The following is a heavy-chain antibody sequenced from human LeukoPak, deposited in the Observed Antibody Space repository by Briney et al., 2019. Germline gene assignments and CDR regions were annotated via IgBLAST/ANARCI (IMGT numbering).Heavy chain of an antibody. CDR1: GDSISNHY. CDR2: VFSSGST. V-gene: IGHV4-59*08. D-gene: IGHD3-10*01. J-gene: IGHJ4*02. CDR3: GRHFGGSSGNFYTDY. Sequence: PSETLSLTCTVSGDSISNHYWNWIRQPPGKGLEWIGYVFSSGSTDYNPSLKSRVTISLDTSRNLFSLSLTSVTAADTAVYYCGRHFGGSSGNFYTDYWGQGTLVTVSS.